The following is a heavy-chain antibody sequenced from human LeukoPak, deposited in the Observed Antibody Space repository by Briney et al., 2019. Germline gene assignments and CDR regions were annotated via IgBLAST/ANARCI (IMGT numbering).Heavy chain of an antibody. CDR1: GGSISSSSYY. D-gene: IGHD5-18*01. Sequence: SETLSLTCTVSGGSISSSSYYWSWVRQPAGKGLEWIGSIYASGNTNYNPSLKGRVTMTVDTSKNQFSLNLSSVTAADTAVYYCARESSGYSYGFGWFDPWGQGTLVTVSS. CDR2: IYASGNT. CDR3: ARESSGYSYGFGWFDP. J-gene: IGHJ5*02. V-gene: IGHV4-61*10.